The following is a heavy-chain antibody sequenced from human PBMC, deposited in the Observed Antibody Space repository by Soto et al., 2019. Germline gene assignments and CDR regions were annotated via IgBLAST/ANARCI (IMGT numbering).Heavy chain of an antibody. V-gene: IGHV3-15*01. Sequence: EVQLVESGGDLVKPGGCLRLSCAASGITFTNAWMSWVRQAPGKGLEWVGRIKSRVDGGAADYAAHVRGRFTISRDDSTDTLFLQMNTLEAEDTAVYYCATAPGDYEDFWGQGTLVTVSS. CDR3: ATAPGDYEDF. J-gene: IGHJ4*02. D-gene: IGHD4-17*01. CDR2: IKSRVDGGAA. CDR1: GITFTNAW.